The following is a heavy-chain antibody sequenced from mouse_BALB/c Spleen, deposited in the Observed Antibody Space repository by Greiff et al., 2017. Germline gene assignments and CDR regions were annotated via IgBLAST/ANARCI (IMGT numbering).Heavy chain of an antibody. V-gene: IGHV14-3*02. J-gene: IGHJ2*01. CDR2: IDPANGNT. CDR3: AILITTVVATPFDY. Sequence: EVQLQESGAELVKPGASVKLSCTASGFNIKDTYMHWVKQRPEQGLEWIGRIDPANGNTKYDPKFQGKATITADTSSNTAYLQLSSLTSEDTAVYYCAILITTVVATPFDYWGQGTTLTGSS. D-gene: IGHD1-1*01. CDR1: GFNIKDTY.